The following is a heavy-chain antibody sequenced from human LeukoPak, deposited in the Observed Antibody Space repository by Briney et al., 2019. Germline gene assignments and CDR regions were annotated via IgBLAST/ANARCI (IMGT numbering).Heavy chain of an antibody. CDR1: GFTFSSYW. CDR2: IYIDGSST. D-gene: IGHD1-14*01. J-gene: IGHJ4*02. Sequence: GGSLRLSCAASGFTFSSYWMHWVRQAPGKGLVWVSCIYIDGSSTSYADSVKGRFTISRDNAKNTLYLQMNSLRDEDTAVYYCARGLDGSFDYWGLGTVVTVSS. CDR3: ARGLDGSFDY. V-gene: IGHV3-74*01.